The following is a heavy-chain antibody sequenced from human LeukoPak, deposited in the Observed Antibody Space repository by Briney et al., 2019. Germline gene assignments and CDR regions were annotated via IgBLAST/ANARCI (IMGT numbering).Heavy chain of an antibody. CDR3: AREGCSSTSCPPALGGYYYYMDV. CDR1: GGTFSSYA. CDR2: IIPIFGTA. D-gene: IGHD2-2*01. V-gene: IGHV1-69*13. Sequence: SVKVSCKASGGTFSSYAISWVRQAPGQGLEWMGGIIPIFGTANYAQKFQGRVTITADESTSTAYMELSSLRSEDTAVYYCAREGCSSTSCPPALGGYYYYMDVWGKGTTVTVSS. J-gene: IGHJ6*03.